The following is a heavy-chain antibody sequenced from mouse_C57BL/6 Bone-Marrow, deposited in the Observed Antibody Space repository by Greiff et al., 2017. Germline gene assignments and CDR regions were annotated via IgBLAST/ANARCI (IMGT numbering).Heavy chain of an antibody. J-gene: IGHJ4*01. CDR3: AIERAGDY. CDR1: GFTFSDYG. V-gene: IGHV5-17*01. Sequence: EVQRVEPGGGLVKPGGSLKLSCAASGFTFSDYGMHWVRQAPDQGLEWVAYIRSASSTIYYAHPVKGRVTISRDNATNTLFLQMSSLTSEDTAMYYCAIERAGDYWGQGTSVTVSS. D-gene: IGHD6-1*01. CDR2: IRSASSTI.